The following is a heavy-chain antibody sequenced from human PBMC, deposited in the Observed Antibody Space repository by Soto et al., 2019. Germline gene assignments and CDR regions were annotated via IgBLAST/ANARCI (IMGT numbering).Heavy chain of an antibody. D-gene: IGHD1-1*01. CDR3: ARDQSWHDPVWWFDP. Sequence: ASVKVSCKAFGYSFTGHYMHLVRRAPVQVLELIVTIIPGFFNKSYSQKFQGRFTITSYTSTITFYIELTILTSEDTAIYYCARDQSWHDPVWWFDPWGQGTLVTVSS. CDR1: GYSFTGHY. V-gene: IGHV1-46*03. J-gene: IGHJ5*02. CDR2: IIPGFFNK.